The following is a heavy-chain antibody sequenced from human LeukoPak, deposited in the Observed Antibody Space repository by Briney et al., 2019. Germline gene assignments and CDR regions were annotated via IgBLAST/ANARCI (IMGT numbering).Heavy chain of an antibody. CDR1: GCGFTSYW. CDR2: IYPGDCDT. V-gene: IGHV5-51*01. J-gene: IGHJ6*02. D-gene: IGHD7-27*01. CDR3: ARPGSKRYGMDV. Sequence: GEALQISCKGSGCGFTSYWIGWVRRMPGKGLEWMGIIYPGDCDTRYSPSFQGQVTISADKSISTAYLQWSSLKASDTAMYYCARPGSKRYGMDVWGQGTTVTVSS.